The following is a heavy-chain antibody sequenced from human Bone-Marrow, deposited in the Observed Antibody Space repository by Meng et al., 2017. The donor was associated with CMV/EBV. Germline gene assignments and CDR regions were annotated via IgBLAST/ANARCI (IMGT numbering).Heavy chain of an antibody. CDR2: INNDGSIT. J-gene: IGHJ4*02. V-gene: IGHV3-74*01. Sequence: GESLKISCAASGFTFSSYGMHWVRQAPGKGLLWVSRINNDGSITSHADSVKGRVTISRDNTKNRLYLEMNSLRADDTAVYYCVRPYCDSTTCYPYFDDWGQGTLVTVSS. CDR3: VRPYCDSTTCYPYFDD. CDR1: GFTFSSYG. D-gene: IGHD2-2*01.